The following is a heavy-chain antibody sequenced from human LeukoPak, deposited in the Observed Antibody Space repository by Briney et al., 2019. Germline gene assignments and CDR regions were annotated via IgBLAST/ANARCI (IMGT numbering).Heavy chain of an antibody. CDR1: GFTFSTYA. D-gene: IGHD6-19*01. V-gene: IGHV3-23*01. Sequence: PGGSLRLSCAASGFTFSTYAMNWVRQAPGKRLEWVSSITDSGRDTYYAGSVKGRITISRDNAKDSLYLQMNSLRAEDTAVYYCARWLYSGGWAIDYWGQGTMVSVSS. CDR2: ITDSGRDT. CDR3: ARWLYSGGWAIDY. J-gene: IGHJ4*02.